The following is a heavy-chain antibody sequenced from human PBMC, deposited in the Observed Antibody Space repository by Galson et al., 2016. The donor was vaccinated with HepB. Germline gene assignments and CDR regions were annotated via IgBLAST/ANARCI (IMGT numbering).Heavy chain of an antibody. CDR3: AKRHEFCPPVGCSVDY. Sequence: SLRLSCAASGFTFSQRGMHWVRQAPGKGLEWVAADSKDGRRKFYSDSVRGRFTISRDNSNNKLFLQMDSLRPDDTAVYYCAKRHEFCPPVGCSVDYWGQGTLVSVSS. CDR1: GFTFSQRG. D-gene: IGHD3-10*02. J-gene: IGHJ4*02. V-gene: IGHV3-30*18. CDR2: DSKDGRRK.